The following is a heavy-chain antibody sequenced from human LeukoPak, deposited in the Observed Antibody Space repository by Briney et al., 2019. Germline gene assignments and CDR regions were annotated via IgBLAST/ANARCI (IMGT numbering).Heavy chain of an antibody. V-gene: IGHV1-2*02. Sequence: ASVKVSCKASGYTFTGYYMHWVRQAPGQGLEWMGWINPNSGGTNYAQKFQGRVTMTRDTSISTAYMELSRLRSDDTAVYYCARDSGYFDWFGSTPEDYYGMDVWGQGTTVTVSS. J-gene: IGHJ6*02. D-gene: IGHD3-9*01. CDR1: GYTFTGYY. CDR3: ARDSGYFDWFGSTPEDYYGMDV. CDR2: INPNSGGT.